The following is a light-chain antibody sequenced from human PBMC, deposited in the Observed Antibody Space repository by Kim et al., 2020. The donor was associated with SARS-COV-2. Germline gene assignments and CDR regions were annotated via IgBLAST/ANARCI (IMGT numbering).Light chain of an antibody. Sequence: DIQMTQSPSTLSASVGDRVTITCRASQSISSWLAWYQQKPGKAPKLLIYDASNLESGVPSRFSGSGSGKEFTLTISSLQPDDFATYYCQQYNSYSTYTFGQGTKLEI. CDR1: QSISSW. V-gene: IGKV1-5*01. J-gene: IGKJ2*01. CDR2: DAS. CDR3: QQYNSYSTYT.